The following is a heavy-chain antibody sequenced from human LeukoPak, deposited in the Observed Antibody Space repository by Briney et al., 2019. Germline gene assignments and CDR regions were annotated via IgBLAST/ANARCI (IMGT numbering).Heavy chain of an antibody. CDR2: IYSGGAT. CDR1: GFTFSAYY. V-gene: IGHV3-53*01. Sequence: PGGSLRLSCTASGFTFSAYYMSWVRQAPGRGLEWVSIIYSGGATYYADSVTGRFTISRDNSKNTLYLQMNSLRAEDTAVYYCARVTGPTSTVVRGVIIPAFDYWGQGTLVTVSS. J-gene: IGHJ4*02. CDR3: ARVTGPTSTVVRGVIIPAFDY. D-gene: IGHD3-10*01.